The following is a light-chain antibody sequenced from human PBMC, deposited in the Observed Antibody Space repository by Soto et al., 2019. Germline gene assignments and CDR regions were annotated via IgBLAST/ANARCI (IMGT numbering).Light chain of an antibody. CDR1: SSNVGTYDL. J-gene: IGLJ2*01. V-gene: IGLV2-23*01. CDR2: EGT. CDR3: CSFAVGASLV. Sequence: QSALTQPASVSASPGQSITISSTGTSSNVGTYDLVSWYQHHPDKAPKLIIYEGTKRPSGISSRFSGSKSGNTASLTISGLQAEDDADYYCCSFAVGASLVFGGGTKLTVL.